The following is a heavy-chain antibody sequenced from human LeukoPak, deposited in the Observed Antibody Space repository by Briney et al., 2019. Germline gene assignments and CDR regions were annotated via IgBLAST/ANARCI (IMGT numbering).Heavy chain of an antibody. V-gene: IGHV4-39*07. CDR2: IYYSGST. Sequence: PSETLSLTCTVSGGSISSSSYYWGWIRQPPGKGLEWIGSIYYSGSTYYNPSLKSRVTISVDTSKNQFSLKLSSVTAADTAVYYCARSIMITFGGVIVLYYFDYWGQGTLVTVSS. D-gene: IGHD3-16*02. CDR1: GGSISSSSYY. J-gene: IGHJ4*02. CDR3: ARSIMITFGGVIVLYYFDY.